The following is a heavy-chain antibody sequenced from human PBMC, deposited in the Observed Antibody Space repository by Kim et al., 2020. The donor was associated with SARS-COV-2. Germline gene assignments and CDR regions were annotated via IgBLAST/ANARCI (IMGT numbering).Heavy chain of an antibody. CDR2: ICCSRNS. J-gene: IGHJ4*01. CDR1: GGSISSNSCY. V-gene: IGHV4-39*07. Sequence: SETLSLTCTVSGGSISSNSCYWIWNRQGPGKERDGIMNICCSRNSNYNPTRRVLITVAISTYKNQLSLRLVSVTAADAAYCDSVLSMGVAGVTVRGVFD. CDR3: VLSMGVAGVTVRGVFD. D-gene: IGHD3-10*01.